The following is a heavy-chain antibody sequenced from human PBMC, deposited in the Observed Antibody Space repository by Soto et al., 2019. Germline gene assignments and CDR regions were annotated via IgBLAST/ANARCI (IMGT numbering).Heavy chain of an antibody. V-gene: IGHV3-23*01. CDR1: GFSFSSYA. CDR2: ISGSGGRT. CDR3: GDYGDYRYFDY. Sequence: PGGSLRLSCAASGFSFSSYAMSWVRQAPGKGLEWVSAISGSGGRTYYADSVKGRFTISRDNSKNTLYLQMNSLRAEDTAVYYCGDYGDYRYFDYWGQGTLVTVSS. J-gene: IGHJ4*02. D-gene: IGHD4-17*01.